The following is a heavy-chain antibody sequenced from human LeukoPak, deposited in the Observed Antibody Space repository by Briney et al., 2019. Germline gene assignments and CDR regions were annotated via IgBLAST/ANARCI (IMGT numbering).Heavy chain of an antibody. CDR1: GGSISSYY. D-gene: IGHD3-10*01. Sequence: SETLSLTCTVSGGSISSYYWSWIRQPPGKGLEWIGYIYYSGSTNYNPSLKSRVTISVDTSKNQFSLKLSSVTAADTAVYYCARGRRVRGVIFDYWGQGTLVTVSS. CDR3: ARGRRVRGVIFDY. CDR2: IYYSGST. V-gene: IGHV4-59*12. J-gene: IGHJ4*02.